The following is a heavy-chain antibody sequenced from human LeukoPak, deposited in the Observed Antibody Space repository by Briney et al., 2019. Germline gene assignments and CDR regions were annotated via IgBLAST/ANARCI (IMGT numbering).Heavy chain of an antibody. CDR1: GASISSYY. D-gene: IGHD3-10*01. J-gene: IGHJ4*02. Sequence: SSETLSLTCTVSGASISSYYWSWIRQPPGKGLEWIGCISYSGSTNYNPSLKSRVTISADTSKNQVSLTLSSVTAADTAVYYCATHPELYFFDHWGQGTLVTVSS. V-gene: IGHV4-59*08. CDR2: ISYSGST. CDR3: ATHPELYFFDH.